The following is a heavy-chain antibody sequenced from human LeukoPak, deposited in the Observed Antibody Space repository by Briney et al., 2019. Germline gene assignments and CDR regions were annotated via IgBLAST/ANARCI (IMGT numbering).Heavy chain of an antibody. J-gene: IGHJ4*02. CDR3: AKDLAAVAGCFDY. D-gene: IGHD6-19*01. Sequence: GGSLRLSCAASGSTFSSYWMHWVRQAPGKGLVWVSRINSDGSSTSYADSVKGRFTISRDNAKNTLYLQMNSLRAEDTAVYYCAKDLAAVAGCFDYWGQGTLVTVSS. CDR2: INSDGSST. CDR1: GSTFSSYW. V-gene: IGHV3-74*01.